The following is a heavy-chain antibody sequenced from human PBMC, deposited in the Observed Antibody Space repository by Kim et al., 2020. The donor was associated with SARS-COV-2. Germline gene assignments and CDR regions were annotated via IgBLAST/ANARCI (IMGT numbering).Heavy chain of an antibody. CDR2: IKQDGSEK. CDR1: GFTFSSYW. D-gene: IGHD5-12*01. J-gene: IGHJ6*02. Sequence: GGSLRLSCAASGFTFSSYWMSWVRQAPGKGLEWVANIKQDGSEKYYVDSVKGRFTISRDNAKNSLYLQMNSLRAEDTAVYYCARDWGYDTSYYYYYGMDVWGQGTTVTVAS. CDR3: ARDWGYDTSYYYYYGMDV. V-gene: IGHV3-7*03.